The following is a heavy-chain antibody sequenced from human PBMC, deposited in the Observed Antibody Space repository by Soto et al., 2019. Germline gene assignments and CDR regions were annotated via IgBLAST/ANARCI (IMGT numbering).Heavy chain of an antibody. V-gene: IGHV3-23*01. CDR1: GFTFSSYA. CDR2: INRSGGST. CDR3: AQDGSVGGDLDY. Sequence: EVQLLESGGGLVQPGGSLRLSCVVSGFTFSSYAMSWVRQAPGKGLEWVSTINRSGGSTFYADSVKGRFTISRDNSKYTMYLEMNSLRAEDTALYYCAQDGSVGGDLDYWGQGTLVTVSS. J-gene: IGHJ4*02. D-gene: IGHD1-26*01.